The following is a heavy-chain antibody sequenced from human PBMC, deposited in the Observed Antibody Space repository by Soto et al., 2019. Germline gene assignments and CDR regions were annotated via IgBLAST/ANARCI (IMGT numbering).Heavy chain of an antibody. CDR1: GYTFTSYY. CDR3: ARGLRKVAVRGPRAFDI. Sequence: GASVKVSCKASGYTFTSYYINWVRQATGQRFEWMGWMNPNSGNTGYAQKFQGRVTMTRNTSISTAYMELSSLRSEDTAVYYCARGLRKVAVRGPRAFDIWGQGTMVTVSS. CDR2: MNPNSGNT. J-gene: IGHJ3*02. V-gene: IGHV1-8*01. D-gene: IGHD6-19*01.